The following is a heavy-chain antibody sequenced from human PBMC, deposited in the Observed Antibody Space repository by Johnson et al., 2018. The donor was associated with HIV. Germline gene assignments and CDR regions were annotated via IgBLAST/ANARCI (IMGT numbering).Heavy chain of an antibody. CDR2: INWNGGST. CDR3: ARERGYSSVLWKLSEAAFDI. CDR1: GFTFDDYG. Sequence: VQLVESGGGVVQPGRSLRLSCAASGFTFDDYGMSWVRQAPGKGLEWVSGINWNGGSTGYADSMRGRFTISRDNTKNSLYLEMNSLRAEDTAVYYCARERGYSSVLWKLSEAAFDIWGQGTMVTVSS. J-gene: IGHJ3*02. D-gene: IGHD6-19*01. V-gene: IGHV3-20*04.